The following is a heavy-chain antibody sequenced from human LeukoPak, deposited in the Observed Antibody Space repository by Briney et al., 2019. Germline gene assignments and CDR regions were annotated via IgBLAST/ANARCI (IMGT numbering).Heavy chain of an antibody. J-gene: IGHJ6*02. CDR3: ARPHIVVVPAAIGAYYYYYYGMDV. CDR2: MNPNSGNT. CDR1: GYTFTSYD. V-gene: IGHV1-8*01. Sequence: ASVKVSCKASGYTFTSYDINWVRQATGQGLEWMGWMNPNSGNTGYAQKFQGRVTMTRNTSISTAYMELSSLRSEDTAVYYCARPHIVVVPAAIGAYYYYYYGMDVGGQGTTVTVSS. D-gene: IGHD2-2*02.